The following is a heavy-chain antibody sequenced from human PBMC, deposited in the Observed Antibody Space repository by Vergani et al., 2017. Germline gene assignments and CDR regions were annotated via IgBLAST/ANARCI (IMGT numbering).Heavy chain of an antibody. Sequence: QVQLVQSGAEVKKPGASVKVSCKASGYTFTSYAMHWVRQAPGQRLEWMGWINAGNGNTNYAQKLQGRVTMTTDTSTSTAYMELRSLRSDDTAVYYCARDGSSWTGSGAYGMDVWGQGTTVTVSS. D-gene: IGHD1-1*01. CDR3: ARDGSSWTGSGAYGMDV. CDR2: INAGNGNT. CDR1: GYTFTSYA. J-gene: IGHJ6*02. V-gene: IGHV1-3*01.